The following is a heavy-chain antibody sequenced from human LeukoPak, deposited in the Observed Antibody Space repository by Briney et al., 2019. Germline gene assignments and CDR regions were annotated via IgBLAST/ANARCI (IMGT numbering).Heavy chain of an antibody. CDR1: CRPNRNDY. V-gene: IGHV4-59*07. CDR2: IYHSGDT. Sequence: SDTLSLTRFVSCRPNRNDYRRWIQQPPPKELDGIGYIYHSGDTKYKHSLNNRFTMYAGTYKQQFSLNLSSVTAADTAVYYCARGFFARGSNGYAFDIWGQGTQVTVSS. D-gene: IGHD3-16*01. CDR3: ARGFFARGSNGYAFDI. J-gene: IGHJ3*02.